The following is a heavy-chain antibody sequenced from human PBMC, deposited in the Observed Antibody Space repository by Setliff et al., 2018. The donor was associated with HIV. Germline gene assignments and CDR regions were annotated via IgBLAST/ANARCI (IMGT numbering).Heavy chain of an antibody. CDR3: ARRGSCSGGSCYIPQEYFDL. CDR2: IYPGDSDT. J-gene: IGHJ2*01. CDR1: GYSFSNYW. V-gene: IGHV5-51*01. Sequence: RGESLKISCKGSGYSFSNYWVGWVRQMPGKGLEWMGIIYPGDSDTRYSPSFQGQATISADKSINTAYLQWSSLKASDTAMYYCARRGSCSGGSCYIPQEYFDLWGRGTLVTVSS. D-gene: IGHD2-15*01.